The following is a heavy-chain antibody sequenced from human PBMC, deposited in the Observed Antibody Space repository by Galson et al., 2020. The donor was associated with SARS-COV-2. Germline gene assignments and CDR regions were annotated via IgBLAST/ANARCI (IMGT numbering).Heavy chain of an antibody. J-gene: IGHJ5*02. Sequence: ASVKVSCKVSGYTLTELCMHWVRQAPGKGLEWMGGFDPEDGETIYAQKFQGRVTMTEDTSTDTAYMELSSLRSEDTAVYYCATTTAIVVAHRGDNWFDPWGQGTLVTVSS. D-gene: IGHD3-22*01. CDR2: FDPEDGET. CDR3: ATTTAIVVAHRGDNWFDP. V-gene: IGHV1-24*01. CDR1: GYTLTELC.